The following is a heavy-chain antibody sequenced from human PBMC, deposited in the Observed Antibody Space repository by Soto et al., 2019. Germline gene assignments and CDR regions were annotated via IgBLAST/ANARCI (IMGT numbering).Heavy chain of an antibody. J-gene: IGHJ4*02. CDR1: GYTFTNFG. Sequence: QVQLVQSGAEVKKPGASVKVSCKASGYTFTNFGISWVRQAPGQGLEWMGWISAYNGNTNYAQNFQGRVTMTTDTSTSTAYIELRSLRSADPAFYYCARGGTPIAYWGQGTLVTVSA. V-gene: IGHV1-18*01. D-gene: IGHD3-16*01. CDR2: ISAYNGNT. CDR3: ARGGTPIAY.